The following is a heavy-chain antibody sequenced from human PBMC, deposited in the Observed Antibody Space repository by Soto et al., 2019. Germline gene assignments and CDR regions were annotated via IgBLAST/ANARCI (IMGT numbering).Heavy chain of an antibody. CDR3: AKDLAVAGANYYGMDV. V-gene: IGHV3-30-3*01. CDR2: ILYDGSNK. J-gene: IGHJ6*02. CDR1: GFSFSSYA. Sequence: GGSLRLSCAASGFSFSSYAMHWVRQAPGKGLEWVAAILYDGSNKFYAESVKGRFTISRDNSKNTVYLQMNSLSADDTAVYYCAKDLAVAGANYYGMDVWGQGTTVTISS. D-gene: IGHD6-13*01.